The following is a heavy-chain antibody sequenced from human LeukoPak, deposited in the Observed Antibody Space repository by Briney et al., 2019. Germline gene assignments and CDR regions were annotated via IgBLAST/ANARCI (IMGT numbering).Heavy chain of an antibody. CDR3: ARRTTEAFDI. J-gene: IGHJ3*02. CDR2: IHPSNSDT. V-gene: IGHV5-51*01. Sequence: GESLKISCQDSRSSFSTYWIAWVRQMPGKGLEWMGIIHPSNSDTRYSPAFQGQVTISVATSITTAYLQWSSLKASDTAIYYCARRTTEAFDIWGQGTKVTVSS. D-gene: IGHD1-7*01. CDR1: RSSFSTYW.